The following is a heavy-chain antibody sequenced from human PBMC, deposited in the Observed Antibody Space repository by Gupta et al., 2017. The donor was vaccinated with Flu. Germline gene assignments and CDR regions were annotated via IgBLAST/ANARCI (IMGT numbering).Heavy chain of an antibody. CDR2: ISSSSGSI. CDR1: GFTFSTYS. CDR3: ARGAATGTSLFDY. V-gene: IGHV3-48*02. J-gene: IGHJ4*02. Sequence: EVQLVESGGGLVQPGGSLRLSCAASGFTFSTYSMNWVRQAPGKGLEWVSYISSSSGSIYYAASVKGRFTISRDNAKNALYLQMNRLTDEDTAVYHCARGAATGTSLFDYWGQGTLVTISS. D-gene: IGHD6-13*01.